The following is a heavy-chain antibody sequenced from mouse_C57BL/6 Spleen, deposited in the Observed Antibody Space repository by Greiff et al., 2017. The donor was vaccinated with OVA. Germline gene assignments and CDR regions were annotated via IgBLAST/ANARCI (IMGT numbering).Heavy chain of an antibody. V-gene: IGHV1-64*01. Sequence: QVHVKQSGAELVKPGASVKLSCKASGYTFTSYWMHWVKQRPGQGLEWIGMIHPNSGSTNYNEKFKSKATLTVDKSSSTAYMQLSSLTSEDSAVYYCARSGTWDYWGQGTTLTVSS. D-gene: IGHD3-3*01. CDR3: ARSGTWDY. CDR1: GYTFTSYW. J-gene: IGHJ2*01. CDR2: IHPNSGST.